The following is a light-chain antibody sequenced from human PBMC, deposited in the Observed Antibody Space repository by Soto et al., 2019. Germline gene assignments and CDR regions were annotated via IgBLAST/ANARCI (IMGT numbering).Light chain of an antibody. CDR1: QIIDSW. Sequence: DIQMTQSPSTLSASVGDTVTMTCRASQIIDSWLAWYQQKPGKAPKLLIYKASTLETGVPSRFSGSGSGTEFILTISSLQPDDFATYFCQQYYNSATFGQGTKVEIQ. V-gene: IGKV1-5*03. CDR3: QQYYNSAT. CDR2: KAS. J-gene: IGKJ1*01.